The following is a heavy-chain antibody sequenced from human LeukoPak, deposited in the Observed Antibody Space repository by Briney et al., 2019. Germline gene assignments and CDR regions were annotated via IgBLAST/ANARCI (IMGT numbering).Heavy chain of an antibody. V-gene: IGHV4-61*02. CDR2: IYTSGST. D-gene: IGHD4-17*01. CDR1: AGSISSGSYY. CDR3: ARGSHDYGDLHWFDP. Sequence: PSETLSLTCTVSAGSISSGSYYWSWIRQPAGKGLEWIGRIYTSGSTNYNPSLKSRVTISVDTSKNQFSLKLSSVTAADTAVYYCARGSHDYGDLHWFDPWGQGTLVTVSS. J-gene: IGHJ5*02.